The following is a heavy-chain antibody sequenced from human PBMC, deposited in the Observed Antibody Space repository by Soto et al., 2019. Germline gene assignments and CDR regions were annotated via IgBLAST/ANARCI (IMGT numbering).Heavy chain of an antibody. CDR2: IYSGGGT. J-gene: IGHJ3*02. Sequence: GGSLRLSCEASGFSVTSNYMYWVRQAPGTGLEWVSLIYSGGGTHYAGFANGRFIISRDTSRNTLHLQMDNLRAEDTAIYYCARDIACSSSSCQGDNFDIWGRGTMVTVSS. CDR1: GFSVTSNY. V-gene: IGHV3-53*01. CDR3: ARDIACSSSSCQGDNFDI. D-gene: IGHD2-2*01.